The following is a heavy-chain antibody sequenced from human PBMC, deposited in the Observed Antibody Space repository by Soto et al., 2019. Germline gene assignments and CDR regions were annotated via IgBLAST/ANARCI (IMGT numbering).Heavy chain of an antibody. CDR1: GGTFSSYA. J-gene: IGHJ6*02. V-gene: IGHV1-69*13. Sequence: GASVKVSCKASGGTFSSYAISWVRQAPGQGLEWMGGIIPIFGTANYAQKFQGRVTITADESTSTAYMELSSLRSEDTAVYYCASGTESGYDYPYYYYYYGMDVWGQGTTVTVSS. D-gene: IGHD5-12*01. CDR2: IIPIFGTA. CDR3: ASGTESGYDYPYYYYYYGMDV.